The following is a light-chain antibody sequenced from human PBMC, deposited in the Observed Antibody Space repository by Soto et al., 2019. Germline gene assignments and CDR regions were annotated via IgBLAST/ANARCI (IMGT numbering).Light chain of an antibody. J-gene: IGKJ1*01. CDR3: QQYDNWPRT. CDR2: GAS. Sequence: PGERVTLSCMASQSVSSSYLTWYQQKPGQAPRLLIYGASPRATGIPARFSGRGSGTDFTLTISSLQPEDFAVYYCQQYDNWPRTFGQGTKVDI. CDR1: QSVSSSY. V-gene: IGKV3D-7*01.